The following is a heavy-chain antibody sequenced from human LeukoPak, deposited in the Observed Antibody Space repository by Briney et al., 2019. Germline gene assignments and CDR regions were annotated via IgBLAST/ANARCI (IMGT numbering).Heavy chain of an antibody. CDR3: ARDWVYKIDY. CDR2: ISHDGII. CDR1: VFTFSNYL. V-gene: IGHV3-74*01. J-gene: IGHJ4*02. Sequence: GGFLRLSCETAVFTFSNYLMHWVRRTPGKGLVWVSRISHDGIISYADAVKGRFTISRDNAKNTLTLQMNSLRVEDTAVYFCARDWVYKIDYWGRGTLVTVSS. D-gene: IGHD5-24*01.